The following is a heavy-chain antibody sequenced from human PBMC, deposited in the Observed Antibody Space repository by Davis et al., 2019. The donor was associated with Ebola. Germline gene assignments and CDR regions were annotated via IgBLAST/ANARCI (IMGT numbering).Heavy chain of an antibody. CDR2: ISSSSSYI. CDR1: GFTVSDSY. V-gene: IGHV3-21*01. J-gene: IGHJ4*02. CDR3: ARDSHYYDSSGYYGVVADY. D-gene: IGHD3-22*01. Sequence: GESLKISCAASGFTVSDSYMSWVRQAPGKGLEWVSSISSSSSYIYYADSVKGRFTISRDNAKNSLYLQMNSLRAEDTAVYYCARDSHYYDSSGYYGVVADYWGQGTLVTVSS.